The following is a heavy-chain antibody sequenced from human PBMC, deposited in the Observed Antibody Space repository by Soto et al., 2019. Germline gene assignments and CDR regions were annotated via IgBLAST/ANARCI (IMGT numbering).Heavy chain of an antibody. CDR1: GYTFTGYY. Sequence: QVQLVQSGAEVKKPGASVKVSCKASGYTFTGYYMHWVRQAPGQGLEWMGWINPNSGGTNYAQKFQGWVTMTRDTSISTAYMELSRLRSDDTAVYYCAREVVRGAVSGYYGMDVWGQGTTVTVSS. CDR3: AREVVRGAVSGYYGMDV. J-gene: IGHJ6*02. V-gene: IGHV1-2*04. CDR2: INPNSGGT. D-gene: IGHD3-10*01.